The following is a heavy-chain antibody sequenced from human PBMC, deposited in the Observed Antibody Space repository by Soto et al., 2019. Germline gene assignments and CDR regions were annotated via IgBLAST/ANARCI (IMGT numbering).Heavy chain of an antibody. J-gene: IGHJ4*02. Sequence: SETLSLTCTVSGGSVSSGSYYWSRIRQPPRKGLEYIGYPYYSGSTNYNPSLKSRVTISVDTPKNQFSLKLTSVTAADTAIYYCARGQAFWTGYYRMPYYFDYWGQGXLVTVYS. V-gene: IGHV4-61*01. CDR3: ARGQAFWTGYYRMPYYFDY. CDR1: GGSVSSGSYY. D-gene: IGHD3-3*01. CDR2: PYYSGST.